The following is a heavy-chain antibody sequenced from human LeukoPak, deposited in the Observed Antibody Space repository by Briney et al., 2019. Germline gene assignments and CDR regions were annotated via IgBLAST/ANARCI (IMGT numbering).Heavy chain of an antibody. V-gene: IGHV1-24*01. J-gene: IGHJ4*02. D-gene: IGHD2-15*01. CDR3: ATFETCGGYCSGGSCYIY. Sequence: VASVKVSCKVSGYTLTELSMHWVRQAPGKGLEWMGGFDPEDGETIYAQKFQGRVTMTEDTSTDTAYMELSSLRSEDTAVYYCATFETCGGYCSGGSCYIYWGQGTLVTVSS. CDR1: GYTLTELS. CDR2: FDPEDGET.